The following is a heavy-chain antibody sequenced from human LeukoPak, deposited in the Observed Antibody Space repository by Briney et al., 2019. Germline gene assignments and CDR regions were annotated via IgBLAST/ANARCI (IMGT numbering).Heavy chain of an antibody. CDR2: IYSGGST. D-gene: IGHD3-10*01. V-gene: IGHV3-53*01. J-gene: IGHJ4*02. CDR3: ARSYGSGIVPYFDY. CDR1: GFTVSSYY. Sequence: PGGSLRLSCAASGFTVSSYYMSWVRQAPGKGLEWVSVIYSGGSTYYADSVKGRFTTSRDNSKNMLYLQMNSLRAEDTAVYYCARSYGSGIVPYFDYWGQGTLVTVSS.